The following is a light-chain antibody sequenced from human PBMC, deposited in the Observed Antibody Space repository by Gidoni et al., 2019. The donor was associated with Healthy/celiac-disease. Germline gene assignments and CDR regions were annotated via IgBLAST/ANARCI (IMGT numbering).Light chain of an antibody. CDR1: QRISSY. J-gene: IGKJ3*01. CDR2: AAS. V-gene: IGKV1-39*01. CDR3: QQSYSTPLFT. Sequence: DIQMTQSPSSLSASVGDRVTITCRASQRISSYLNWYQQKPEKAPKLLIYAASSLQSGVPSRFSGSGSGTDFTLTISSLQPEDFANYYCQQSYSTPLFTFGPGTKVDIK.